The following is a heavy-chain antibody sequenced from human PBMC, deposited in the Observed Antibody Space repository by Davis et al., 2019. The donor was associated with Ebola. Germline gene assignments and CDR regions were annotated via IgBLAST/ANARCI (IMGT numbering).Heavy chain of an antibody. CDR1: GDSVSSNSAA. Sequence: PSETLSLTCAISGDSVSSNSAAWNWIRQSPSRGLEWLGRTYYRSKWYNDYAVSVKSRITINPDTSKNQFSLQLNSVTPEDTAVYYCARGSNYDFWSGYYYYMDVWGKGTTVTVSS. J-gene: IGHJ6*03. CDR3: ARGSNYDFWSGYYYYMDV. CDR2: TYYRSKWYN. D-gene: IGHD3-3*01. V-gene: IGHV6-1*01.